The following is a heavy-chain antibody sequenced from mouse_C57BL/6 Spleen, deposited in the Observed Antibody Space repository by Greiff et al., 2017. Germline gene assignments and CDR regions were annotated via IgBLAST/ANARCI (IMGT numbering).Heavy chain of an antibody. CDR1: GFSFTSYG. J-gene: IGHJ2*01. Sequence: VMLVESGPGLAQPSQRLSLTCTVSGFSFTSYGVHWVRQPPGKGLEWLGVIWSGGSTDYNAAFISRLSISKDNSKSQVFFKMNSLQADDTAIYYCAKIGSNYHFDYWGQGTTLTVAS. D-gene: IGHD2-5*01. CDR3: AKIGSNYHFDY. CDR2: IWSGGST. V-gene: IGHV2-4*01.